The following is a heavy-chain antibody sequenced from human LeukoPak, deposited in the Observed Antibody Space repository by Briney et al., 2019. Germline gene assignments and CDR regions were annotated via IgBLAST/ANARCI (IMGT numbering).Heavy chain of an antibody. Sequence: ASVKVSCKASGYTFTSYGISWVRQAPGQGLEWMGWISAYNGNTNYAQKLQGRVTMTTDTSTSTAYMELRSLGSDDTAVYYRARAPPYSSGSRFDYWGQGTLVTVSS. CDR3: ARAPPYSSGSRFDY. J-gene: IGHJ4*02. CDR2: ISAYNGNT. V-gene: IGHV1-18*01. CDR1: GYTFTSYG. D-gene: IGHD6-19*01.